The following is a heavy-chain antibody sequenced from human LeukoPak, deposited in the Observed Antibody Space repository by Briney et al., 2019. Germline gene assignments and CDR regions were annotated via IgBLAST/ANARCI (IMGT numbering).Heavy chain of an antibody. CDR3: AGEEERGVTVAGTAFDY. D-gene: IGHD6-19*01. CDR2: IIPTLGIA. CDR1: GGTFSSYS. J-gene: IGHJ4*02. Sequence: ASVKVSCKASGGTFSSYSITWVRQAPGQGLEWMGRIIPTLGIANYAQKFQGRVTITADKSTGTAYMELSSLRSEDTAVYYCAGEEERGVTVAGTAFDYWGQGTLVTVSS. V-gene: IGHV1-69*04.